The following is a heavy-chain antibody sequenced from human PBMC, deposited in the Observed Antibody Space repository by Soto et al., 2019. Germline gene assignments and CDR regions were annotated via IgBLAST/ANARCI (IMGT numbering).Heavy chain of an antibody. CDR3: ASASLVVPAAIHAFDI. J-gene: IGHJ3*02. V-gene: IGHV3-11*01. CDR1: GYTFSDYY. CDR2: ISSSGGTI. D-gene: IGHD2-2*02. Sequence: QVQLVESGGGLVKPGRSLRLSCVASGYTFSDYYMSWIRQAPGKGLEWVSYISSSGGTIYYADSVKGRFTISRDNAKNSLYLQMNSLRAEDTAVYYCASASLVVPAAIHAFDIWGQGTMVTVSS.